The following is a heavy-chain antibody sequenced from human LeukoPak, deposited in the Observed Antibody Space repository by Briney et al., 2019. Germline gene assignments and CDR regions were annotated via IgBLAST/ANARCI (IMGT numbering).Heavy chain of an antibody. J-gene: IGHJ6*03. CDR3: ASGTYYDFPYYMDV. CDR2: IYTSGST. Sequence: SETLSLTCTVSGGPISSYYWSWIRQPPGKGLEWIGYIYTSGSTNYNPSLKSRVTISVDTSKNQFSLKLSSVTAADTAVYYCASGTYYDFPYYMDVWGKGTTVTVSS. V-gene: IGHV4-4*09. D-gene: IGHD3-3*01. CDR1: GGPISSYY.